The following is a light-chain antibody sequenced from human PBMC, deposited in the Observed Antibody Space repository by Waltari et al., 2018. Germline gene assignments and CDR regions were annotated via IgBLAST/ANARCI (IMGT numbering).Light chain of an antibody. CDR3: QQYDSYPHT. Sequence: DIQMTQSPSSLSASVGDSITIPFRASQGIDNYLVWFQQKPGKAPPSLIYAASTLQSGVTSKCSGSGVGTDFTLTINGLQPEDFATYFCQQYDSYPHTFGQGTRLEVK. CDR1: QGIDNY. J-gene: IGKJ2*01. CDR2: AAS. V-gene: IGKV1-16*02.